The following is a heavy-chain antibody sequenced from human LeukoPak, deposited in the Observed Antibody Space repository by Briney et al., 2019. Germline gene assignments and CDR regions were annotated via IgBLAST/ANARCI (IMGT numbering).Heavy chain of an antibody. J-gene: IGHJ4*02. V-gene: IGHV1-46*01. CDR3: ARGQQLVGGY. D-gene: IGHD6-13*01. CDR2: INPSGGST. Sequence: ASVKVSCKASGNTFTSYYMHWVRQAPGQGLEWIGIINPSGGSTTYAQKFQGRVTMTRDTSTSTVYMELSSLRSEDTAVYYCARGQQLVGGYWGQGTLVTVSS. CDR1: GNTFTSYY.